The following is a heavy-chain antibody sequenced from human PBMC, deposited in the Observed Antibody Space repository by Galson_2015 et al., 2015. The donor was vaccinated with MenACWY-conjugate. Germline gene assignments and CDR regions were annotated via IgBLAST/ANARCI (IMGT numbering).Heavy chain of an antibody. D-gene: IGHD3-22*01. CDR1: GGTFSSYA. CDR2: IIPIFGTA. Sequence: SCKASGGTFSSYAISWVRQAPGQGLEWMGGIIPIFGTANYAQKFQGRVTITADESTSTAYMELSSLRSEDTAVYYCARACDSSGYYRNWFDPWGQGTLVTVSS. CDR3: ARACDSSGYYRNWFDP. J-gene: IGHJ5*02. V-gene: IGHV1-69*01.